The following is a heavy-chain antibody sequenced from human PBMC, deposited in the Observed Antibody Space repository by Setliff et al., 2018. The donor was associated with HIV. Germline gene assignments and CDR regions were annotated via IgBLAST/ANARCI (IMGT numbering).Heavy chain of an antibody. CDR1: GGTFSSYA. CDR2: IIPIFGNT. J-gene: IGHJ4*02. V-gene: IGHV1-69*13. CDR3: ARGRWLQSFDY. D-gene: IGHD5-12*01. Sequence: ASVKVSCKASGGTFSSYAISWARQAPGQGLEWMGGIIPIFGNTKYSQKFQGRVTIAADQSTSTAYMQLSSLKSEDTGVYYCARGRWLQSFDYWGQGTLVTVS.